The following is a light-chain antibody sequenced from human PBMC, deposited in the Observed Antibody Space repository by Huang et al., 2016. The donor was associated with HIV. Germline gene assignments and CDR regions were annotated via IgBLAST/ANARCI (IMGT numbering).Light chain of an antibody. CDR1: QDISSW. Sequence: IQLTQSPSSVSASDGDTVRITCRASQDISSWLAWYQQKPREAPTLLIHSTSILQSGVPSRFNGSGSGTDFFLTINSLRPDDFATYYCQQANMYPRSFGQGTRLDIK. J-gene: IGKJ5*01. CDR2: STS. CDR3: QQANMYPRS. V-gene: IGKV1-12*01.